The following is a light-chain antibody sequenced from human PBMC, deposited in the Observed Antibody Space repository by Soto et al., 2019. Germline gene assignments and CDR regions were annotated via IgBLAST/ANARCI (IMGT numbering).Light chain of an antibody. J-gene: IGKJ1*01. CDR1: QSISSH. Sequence: DIQMTPSPSSLSVSVGDRVTITCRASQSISSHLNWYQQKPGKAPKLLIYAASSLQSGVPSRFSGSGSGTDFTLTISSLQPGDFATYFCQQTYKTPPWTFGQGTKVDIK. CDR2: AAS. V-gene: IGKV1-39*01. CDR3: QQTYKTPPWT.